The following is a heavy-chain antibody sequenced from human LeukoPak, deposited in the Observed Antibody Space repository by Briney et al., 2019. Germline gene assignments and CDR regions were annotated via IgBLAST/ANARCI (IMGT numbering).Heavy chain of an antibody. CDR3: ARLDDSSGYNFDY. Sequence: SETLSLTCTVSGGSISSYYWSWFRQPPGKGLEWIGYIYYSGSTNYNPSLKSRVTISVDTSKNQFSLKLSSVTAADTAVYYCARLDDSSGYNFDYWGQGTLVTVSS. CDR2: IYYSGST. V-gene: IGHV4-59*01. CDR1: GGSISSYY. D-gene: IGHD3-22*01. J-gene: IGHJ4*02.